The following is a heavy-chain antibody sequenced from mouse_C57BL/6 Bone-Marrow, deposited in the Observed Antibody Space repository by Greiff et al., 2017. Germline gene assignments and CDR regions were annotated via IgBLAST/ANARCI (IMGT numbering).Heavy chain of an antibody. CDR3: ARGFITTVVAFDD. CDR1: GYTFTSYG. Sequence: QVQLQQSGAELARPGASVKLSCKASGYTFTSYGISWVKQRTGQGLEWIGEIYPRSGNTYYNEKFKGKATLTADKSSSTAYMELRSLTSEDSAVYFCARGFITTVVAFDDWGQGTTLTVSS. D-gene: IGHD1-1*01. J-gene: IGHJ2*01. CDR2: IYPRSGNT. V-gene: IGHV1-81*01.